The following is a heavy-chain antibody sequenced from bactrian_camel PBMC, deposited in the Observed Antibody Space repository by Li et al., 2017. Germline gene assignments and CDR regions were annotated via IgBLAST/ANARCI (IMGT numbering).Heavy chain of an antibody. CDR2: IYMDGGNT. J-gene: IGHJ4*01. CDR1: GFTFTKYY. D-gene: IGHD1*01. Sequence: QLVESGGGSVEAGGSLRLSCAASGFTFTKYYITWIRQPPGKGLEWLANIYMDGGNTYYADSVKGRFTISRDNAENTVYLLMNSLKPEDTAVYYCVKPNPDARGGFDHWGQGTQVTVS. V-gene: IGHV3-2*01. CDR3: VKPNPDARGGFDH.